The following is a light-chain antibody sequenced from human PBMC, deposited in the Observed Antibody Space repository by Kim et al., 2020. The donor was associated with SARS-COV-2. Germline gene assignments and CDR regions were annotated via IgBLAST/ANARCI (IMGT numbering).Light chain of an antibody. J-gene: IGKJ2*01. V-gene: IGKV1-27*01. Sequence: DIQLTQSPSSLSASVGDRVTITCRASQGISSYLTWYQQKPGKVPKLLIYTASTLQSGVPSRFSGSGSGTDFTLTISSLQPEDVATYYCQQYNSAPHTFGQGTKLEI. CDR1: QGISSY. CDR2: TAS. CDR3: QQYNSAPHT.